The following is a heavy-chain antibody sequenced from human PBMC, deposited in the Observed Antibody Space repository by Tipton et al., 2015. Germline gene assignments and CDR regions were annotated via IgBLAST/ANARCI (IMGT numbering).Heavy chain of an antibody. CDR3: GRGGWGSGYFDS. D-gene: IGHD7-27*01. CDR1: GFIFGDYS. Sequence: QLVQSGGALVQPGRSLRLSCTPSGFIFGDYSVTWVRQAPGKGLEWVGVIRAKAHGGTTDYGASVKGRFTISRDDSKSIAFLQMNSLISEDTAVYYCGRGGWGSGYFDSWGQGTLVSVSS. V-gene: IGHV3-49*04. CDR2: IRAKAHGGTT. J-gene: IGHJ4*02.